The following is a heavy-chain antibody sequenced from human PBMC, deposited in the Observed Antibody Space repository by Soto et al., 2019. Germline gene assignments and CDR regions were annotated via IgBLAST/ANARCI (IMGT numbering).Heavy chain of an antibody. D-gene: IGHD3-22*01. CDR2: IYYSGST. Sequence: SETLSLTCAVSGESFSSYYWSWIRQPPGKGLECIGFIYYSGSTNYNPSLKSRVTISVDTSKNQFSLKLSSVTAADTAVYYFAREGSYYDSSGYYYGRAFDIWGQGTMVTVSS. J-gene: IGHJ3*02. CDR1: GESFSSYY. V-gene: IGHV4-59*01. CDR3: AREGSYYDSSGYYYGRAFDI.